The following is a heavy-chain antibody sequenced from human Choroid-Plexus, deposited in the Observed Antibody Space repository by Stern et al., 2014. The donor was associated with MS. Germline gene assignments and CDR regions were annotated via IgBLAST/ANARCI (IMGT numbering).Heavy chain of an antibody. Sequence: QVQLVESGGGVVQPGRPLRLSCVASGFTFGSCAMHWVRQAPGKGLEGVAGVSYDGSNKYYADSVKGRFTISRDNSQNTLYMQMSSLRPEDTAVYYCAKDRQYLTYFFDHWGQGSLVTVYS. V-gene: IGHV3-30*18. D-gene: IGHD2/OR15-2a*01. CDR3: AKDRQYLTYFFDH. CDR1: GFTFGSCA. J-gene: IGHJ5*02. CDR2: VSYDGSNK.